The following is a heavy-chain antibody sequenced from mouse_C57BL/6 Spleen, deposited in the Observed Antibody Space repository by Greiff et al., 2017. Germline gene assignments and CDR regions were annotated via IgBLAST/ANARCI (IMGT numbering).Heavy chain of an antibody. Sequence: VQLQQSGPELVKPGASVKISCKASGYTFTDYYMNWVKQSHGKSLEWIGDINPNNGGTSYNQKFKGKATLTVDKSSSTAYMELRSLTSEDSAVYYCARRGATDFDVWGTGTTVTVSS. CDR2: INPNNGGT. D-gene: IGHD1-1*01. J-gene: IGHJ1*03. CDR1: GYTFTDYY. V-gene: IGHV1-26*01. CDR3: ARRGATDFDV.